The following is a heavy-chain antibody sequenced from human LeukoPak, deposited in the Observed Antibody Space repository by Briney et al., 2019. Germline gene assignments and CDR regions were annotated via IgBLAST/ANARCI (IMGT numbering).Heavy chain of an antibody. J-gene: IGHJ4*02. CDR2: IVVGSGNT. CDR1: GFTFTSSA. D-gene: IGHD6-19*01. V-gene: IGHV1-58*01. CDR3: AASGSSGCYYPNY. Sequence: SVKVSCKASGFTFTSSAVQWVRQARGQRLEWIGWIVVGSGNTNYAQKFQERVTITRDMSTSTAYLELSSLRSEDTAVYYCAASGSSGCYYPNYWGQGTLVTVSS.